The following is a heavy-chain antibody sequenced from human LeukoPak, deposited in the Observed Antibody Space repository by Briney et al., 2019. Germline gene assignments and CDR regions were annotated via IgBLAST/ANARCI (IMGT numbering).Heavy chain of an antibody. D-gene: IGHD6-19*01. Sequence: ASVKVSCKVSGDTITDLSMHWVRQAPGKGLEWMGGFDPEDAETIYAQNFQGRVTMTEDTSTDTAYMELRSLRSEDTAVYYCATAPRLSGWDFDYWGQGTLVTVSS. CDR2: FDPEDAET. J-gene: IGHJ4*02. CDR3: ATAPRLSGWDFDY. V-gene: IGHV1-24*01. CDR1: GDTITDLS.